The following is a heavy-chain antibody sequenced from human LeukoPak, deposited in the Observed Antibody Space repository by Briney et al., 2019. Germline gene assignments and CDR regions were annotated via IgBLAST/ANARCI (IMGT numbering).Heavy chain of an antibody. CDR3: ARGSDYYDSSGPQEDYFDY. D-gene: IGHD3-22*01. CDR2: MNPNSGNT. Sequence: GASVKVSCKASGYTFTSYDINWVRQATGQGLEWMGWMNPNSGNTGYAQKFQGRVTITRNTSISTAYMELSSLRSEDTAVYYCARGSDYYDSSGPQEDYFDYWGQGTLVTVSS. V-gene: IGHV1-8*03. CDR1: GYTFTSYD. J-gene: IGHJ4*02.